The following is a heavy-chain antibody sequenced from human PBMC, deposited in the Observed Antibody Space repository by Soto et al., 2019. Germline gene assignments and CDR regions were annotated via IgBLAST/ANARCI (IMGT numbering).Heavy chain of an antibody. CDR2: IYYSGST. V-gene: IGHV4-39*01. CDR3: ARHLSYFRSPPHY. CDR1: GGSISSSSYY. J-gene: IGHJ4*02. Sequence: SETLSLTCTVSGGSISSSSYYWGWIRQPPGKGLEWIGSIYYSGSTYYNPSLKSRVTISVDTSKNQFALKLGSVTAADTAMYYWARHLSYFRSPPHYWGKGTLVTV. D-gene: IGHD3-10*01.